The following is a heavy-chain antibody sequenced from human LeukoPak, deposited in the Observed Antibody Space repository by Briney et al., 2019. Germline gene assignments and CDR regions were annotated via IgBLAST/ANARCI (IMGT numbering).Heavy chain of an antibody. J-gene: IGHJ4*02. Sequence: SETLSLTCTVSGGSIRSYYWSWIRQPAGEGLEWIGRIYTSGSTNYNPSLKSRVTMSVDTSKNQFSLKLSSVTAADTAVYYCARSPARYCSSTSCPPDYWGQGTLVTVSS. CDR1: GGSIRSYY. CDR3: ARSPARYCSSTSCPPDY. CDR2: IYTSGST. V-gene: IGHV4-4*07. D-gene: IGHD2-2*01.